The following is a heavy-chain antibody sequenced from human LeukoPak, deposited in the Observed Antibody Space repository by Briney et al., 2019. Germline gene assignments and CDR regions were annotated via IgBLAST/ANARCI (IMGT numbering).Heavy chain of an antibody. D-gene: IGHD2-2*01. Sequence: ASVKVSCKASGYTFTSYDINWVRQAPGQGLEWMGWMNPNSGNTGYAQKFQGRVTMTRNTSISTAYMELSSLRSEDTAVYYCARVYCSSTSFYGMDVWGQGTTVTVSS. J-gene: IGHJ6*02. CDR1: GYTFTSYD. V-gene: IGHV1-8*02. CDR3: ARVYCSSTSFYGMDV. CDR2: MNPNSGNT.